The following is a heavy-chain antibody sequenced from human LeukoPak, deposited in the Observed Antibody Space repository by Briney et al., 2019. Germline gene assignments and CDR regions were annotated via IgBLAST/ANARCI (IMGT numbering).Heavy chain of an antibody. V-gene: IGHV3-33*01. CDR2: IWYDGSNK. CDR1: GFTFSSYG. Sequence: GRSLRLSCAASGFTFSSYGMHWVRQALGKGLEWVAVIWYDGSNKYYADSVKGRFTISRDNSKNTLYLQMNSLRAEDTAVYYCARDGRYCSSTSCFRRSGMDVWGQGTTVTVSS. CDR3: ARDGRYCSSTSCFRRSGMDV. J-gene: IGHJ6*02. D-gene: IGHD2-2*01.